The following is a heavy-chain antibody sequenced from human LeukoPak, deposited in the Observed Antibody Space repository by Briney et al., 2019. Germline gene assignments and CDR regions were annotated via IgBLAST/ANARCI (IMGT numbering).Heavy chain of an antibody. CDR1: GGTFSSYA. D-gene: IGHD2-21*02. CDR2: IIPILGIA. V-gene: IGHV1-69*04. Sequence: GASVKVSCKASGGTFSSYAISWVRQAPGQGLEWMGRIIPILGIANYAQKFQGRVTITADKSTSTACMELSSLRSEDTAVYYCARAGGVTDYFDYWGQGTLVTVSS. CDR3: ARAGGVTDYFDY. J-gene: IGHJ4*02.